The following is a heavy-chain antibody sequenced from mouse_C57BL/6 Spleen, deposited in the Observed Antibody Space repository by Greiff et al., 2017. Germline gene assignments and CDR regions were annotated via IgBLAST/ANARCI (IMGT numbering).Heavy chain of an antibody. CDR2: INPNNGGT. CDR3: ARCRYSNPYWYFDV. CDR1: GYTFTDYN. V-gene: IGHV1-18*01. D-gene: IGHD2-5*01. J-gene: IGHJ1*03. Sequence: VQLQQSGPELVKPGASVKIPCKASGYTFTDYNMDWVKQSHGKSLEWIGDINPNNGGTIYNQKFKGKATLTVDKSSSTAYMELRSLTSEDTAVYYCARCRYSNPYWYFDVWGTGTTVTVSS.